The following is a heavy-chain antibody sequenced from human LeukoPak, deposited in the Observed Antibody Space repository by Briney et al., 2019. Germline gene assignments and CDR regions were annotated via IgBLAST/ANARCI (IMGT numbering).Heavy chain of an antibody. V-gene: IGHV4-38-2*01. CDR1: GYSISSGYY. J-gene: IGHJ4*02. CDR2: IYHSGST. CDR3: ARVLYGSSGWYDMKGDY. D-gene: IGHD6-19*01. Sequence: SETLPLTCAVSGYSISSGYYWGWIRQPPGKGLEWIGSIYHSGSTYYNPSLKSRVTISVDTSKNQFSLKLSSVTAADTAVYYCARVLYGSSGWYDMKGDYWGQGTLVTVSS.